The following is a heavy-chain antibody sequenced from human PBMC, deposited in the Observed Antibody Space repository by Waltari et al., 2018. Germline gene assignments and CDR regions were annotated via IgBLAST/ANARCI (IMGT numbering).Heavy chain of an antibody. Sequence: QVQLQQWGAGLLKPSETLSLTCAVYGGSFSGYSWSWIRQPPGKGLEWIGEINHSGSTNYNPSLKSRVTISVDTSKNQFSLKLSSVTAADTAVYYCARRESYYYDSSGYYKAFDIWGQGTMVTVSS. CDR2: INHSGST. CDR3: ARRESYYYDSSGYYKAFDI. CDR1: GGSFSGYS. V-gene: IGHV4-34*01. D-gene: IGHD3-22*01. J-gene: IGHJ3*02.